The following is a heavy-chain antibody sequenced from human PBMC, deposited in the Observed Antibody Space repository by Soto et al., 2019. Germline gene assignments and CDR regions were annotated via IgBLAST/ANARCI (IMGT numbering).Heavy chain of an antibody. V-gene: IGHV6-1*01. J-gene: IGHJ6*02. CDR2: TYYRSKWYN. CDR1: GDSVSSNSAA. Sequence: LQTLSLTCAISGDSVSSNSAALNLIRQSPSRGLEWLGRTYYRSKWYNDYAVSVKSRITINPDTSKNQFSLQLNSVTPEDTAVYYCARDRYSSGFSYYYYGMDVWGQGTTVTSP. CDR3: ARDRYSSGFSYYYYGMDV. D-gene: IGHD6-19*01.